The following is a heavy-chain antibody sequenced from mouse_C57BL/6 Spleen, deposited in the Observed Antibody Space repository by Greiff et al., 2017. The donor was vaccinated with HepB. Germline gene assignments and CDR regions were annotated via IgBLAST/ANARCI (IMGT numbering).Heavy chain of an antibody. D-gene: IGHD1-1*01. V-gene: IGHV6-3*01. CDR3: TRYYYAPFAY. CDR2: IRLKSDNYAT. J-gene: IGHJ3*01. Sequence: EVKLVESGGGLVQPGGSMKLSCVASGFTFSNYWMNWVRQSPEKGLEWVAQIRLKSDNYATHYAESVKGRFTISRDDSKSSVYLQMNNLRAEDTGIYYCTRYYYAPFAYWGQGTLVTVSA. CDR1: GFTFSNYW.